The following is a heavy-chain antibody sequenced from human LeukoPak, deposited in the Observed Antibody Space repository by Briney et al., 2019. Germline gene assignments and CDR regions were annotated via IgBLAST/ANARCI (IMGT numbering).Heavy chain of an antibody. J-gene: IGHJ4*02. CDR2: IYYSGST. CDR1: GGSISSYY. Sequence: SETLSLTCTVSGGSISSYYWSWIRQPPGKGLEWIGYIYYSGSTNYNPSLKSRVTISVDTSKNQFSLKLSSVTAADTAVYYCAREARIAAAVDYWGQGTLVTVSS. V-gene: IGHV4-59*01. D-gene: IGHD6-13*01. CDR3: AREARIAAAVDY.